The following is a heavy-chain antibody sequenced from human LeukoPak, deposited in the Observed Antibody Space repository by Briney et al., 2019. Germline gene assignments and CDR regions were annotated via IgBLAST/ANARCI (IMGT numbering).Heavy chain of an antibody. D-gene: IGHD6-13*01. Sequence: ASVKVSCKASGYTFTGYYMHWVRQAPGQGLEWMGWINPNSGGINYAQKFQGRVTMTRDTSISTAYMELSRLRSDDTAVYYCAREDSSSWYVGWGQGTLVTVSS. CDR3: AREDSSSWYVG. J-gene: IGHJ4*02. CDR1: GYTFTGYY. CDR2: INPNSGGI. V-gene: IGHV1-2*02.